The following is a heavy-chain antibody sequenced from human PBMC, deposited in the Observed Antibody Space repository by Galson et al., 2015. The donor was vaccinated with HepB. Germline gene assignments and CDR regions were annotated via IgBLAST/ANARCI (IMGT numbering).Heavy chain of an antibody. D-gene: IGHD2-2*01. Sequence: SLRPSCAASGFTFSSYWMSWVRQAPRKGLEWVANIKQDGSEKYYVDSVKGRFTISRDNAKNSLYLQMNSLRAEDTAVYYCARVGAPYQLQYFDYWGQGTLVTVSS. CDR3: ARVGAPYQLQYFDY. V-gene: IGHV3-7*03. CDR2: IKQDGSEK. J-gene: IGHJ4*02. CDR1: GFTFSSYW.